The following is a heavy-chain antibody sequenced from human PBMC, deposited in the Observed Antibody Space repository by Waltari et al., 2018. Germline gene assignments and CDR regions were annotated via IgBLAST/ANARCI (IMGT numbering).Heavy chain of an antibody. CDR3: ARGVPGIAVAGNYYYYYMDV. Sequence: QLQLQESGSGLVKPSQTLSLTCAVSGGSISSGGYSWSWIRPPPGKGLEWIGYIYHSGSTYYNPSLKSRVTISVDRSKNQFSLKLSSVTAADTAVYYCARGVPGIAVAGNYYYYYMDVWGKGTTVTVSS. CDR1: GGSISSGGYS. CDR2: IYHSGST. D-gene: IGHD6-19*01. V-gene: IGHV4-30-2*01. J-gene: IGHJ6*03.